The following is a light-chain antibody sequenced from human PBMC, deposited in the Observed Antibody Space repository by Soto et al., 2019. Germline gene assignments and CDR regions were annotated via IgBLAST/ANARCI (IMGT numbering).Light chain of an antibody. Sequence: QSVLTQPPSASGTPGQRVNISCSGSSSNIGSNYVYWYRQFPGTAAKLLIQRNNQRPSGVPARSSGAKSGTSASRAISGLRSEDEADYYWGGGDDSLSGPVFGGGTKVTVL. CDR2: RNN. V-gene: IGLV1-47*01. CDR3: GGGDDSLSGPV. CDR1: SSNIGSNY. J-gene: IGLJ2*01.